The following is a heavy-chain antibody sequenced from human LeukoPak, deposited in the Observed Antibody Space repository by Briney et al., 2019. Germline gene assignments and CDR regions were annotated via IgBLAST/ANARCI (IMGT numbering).Heavy chain of an antibody. V-gene: IGHV3-21*01. Sequence: PGGSLRLSCAASGFTFSSYSMNWVRQAPGKGLEWVSSISSSSSYIYYADSVKGRFTISRDNAKNSLYLQMNSLRAEDTAVYYCARSFTMVRGVIRFDPWGQGTLVTVSS. CDR2: ISSSSSYI. CDR3: ARSFTMVRGVIRFDP. D-gene: IGHD3-10*01. J-gene: IGHJ5*02. CDR1: GFTFSSYS.